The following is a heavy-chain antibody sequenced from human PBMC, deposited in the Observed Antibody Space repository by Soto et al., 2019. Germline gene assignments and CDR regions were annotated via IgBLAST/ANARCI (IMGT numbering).Heavy chain of an antibody. CDR2: IYPSDSDT. D-gene: IGHD4-17*01. V-gene: IGHV5-51*01. CDR1: GYTFTIYW. Sequence: PGESLKISCQVSGYTFTIYWIGWVRQMPGKGLEWMEIIYPSDSDTRYSPSFQGQVTISADQSINTAYLQWDSLKASDTAIYYCARPANTVADHFDFWGQGTPVTVSS. J-gene: IGHJ4*02. CDR3: ARPANTVADHFDF.